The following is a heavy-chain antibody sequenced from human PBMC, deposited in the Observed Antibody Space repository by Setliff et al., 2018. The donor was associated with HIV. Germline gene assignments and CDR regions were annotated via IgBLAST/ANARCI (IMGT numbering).Heavy chain of an antibody. CDR3: ARRPDGSGSYYYLEY. J-gene: IGHJ4*02. CDR2: ISPHNGDT. Sequence: ASVKVSCKASGYTFTSYGISWVRQAPGQGLEWMGWISPHNGDTNYAHNFQGRVTMTTDTTTNTAYLEVRSLRSDDTAVYYCARRPDGSGSYYYLEYWGQGTPVTV. V-gene: IGHV1-18*01. CDR1: GYTFTSYG. D-gene: IGHD3-22*01.